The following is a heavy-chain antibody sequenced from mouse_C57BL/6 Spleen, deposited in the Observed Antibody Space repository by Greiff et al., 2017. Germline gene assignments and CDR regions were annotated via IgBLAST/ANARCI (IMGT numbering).Heavy chain of an antibody. D-gene: IGHD1-1*01. CDR1: GFTFSDYG. J-gene: IGHJ1*03. CDR2: ISSGSSTI. Sequence: EVKVVESGGGLVKPGGSLKLSCAASGFTFSDYGMHWVRQAPEKGLEWVAYISSGSSTIYYADTVKGRFTISRDNAKNTLFLQMTSLRSEATAMYYCATITTVVAPLDFDVWGTGTTVTVAS. CDR3: ATITTVVAPLDFDV. V-gene: IGHV5-17*01.